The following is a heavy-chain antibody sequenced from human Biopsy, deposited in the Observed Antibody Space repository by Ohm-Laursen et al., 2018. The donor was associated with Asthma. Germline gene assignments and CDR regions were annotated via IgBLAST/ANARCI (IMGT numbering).Heavy chain of an antibody. CDR3: ARGVVYGGDSYAEYFQH. V-gene: IGHV4-59*01. J-gene: IGHJ1*01. Sequence: GTLSLTCIVSGDSISSYHWSWIRQPPGKGLEWIGYVFYGGATNYNPSLKSRVTISVDTSKNQFFLRLSSVTAADTAAYYCARGVVYGGDSYAEYFQHWGQGTLVTVSS. CDR1: GDSISSYH. D-gene: IGHD4-23*01. CDR2: VFYGGAT.